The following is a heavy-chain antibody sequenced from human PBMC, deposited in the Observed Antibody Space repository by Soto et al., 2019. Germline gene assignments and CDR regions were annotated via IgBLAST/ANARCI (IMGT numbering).Heavy chain of an antibody. Sequence: GVLRLSCAASGFTFSSYAMSWVRQAPGKGLEWVSAISGSGGSTYYADSVKGRFTISRDNSKNTLYLQMNSLRSEDTAVYYCARDSPGELRFFGWLLSPDYYYGMDVWGQGTTVTVSS. CDR1: GFTFSSYA. CDR2: ISGSGGST. J-gene: IGHJ6*02. D-gene: IGHD3-9*01. CDR3: ARDSPGELRFFGWLLSPDYYYGMDV. V-gene: IGHV3-23*01.